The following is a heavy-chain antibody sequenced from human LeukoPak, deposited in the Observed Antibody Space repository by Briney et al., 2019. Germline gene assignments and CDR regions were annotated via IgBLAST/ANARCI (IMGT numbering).Heavy chain of an antibody. CDR1: EFTFSSYN. CDR2: ISSSSIYI. V-gene: IGHV3-21*01. D-gene: IGHD3-16*01. J-gene: IGHJ5*02. CDR3: ASQSFARFDP. Sequence: GGSLRLSCAASEFTFSSYNMNWVRQAPGKGLEWVSSISSSSIYIYYADSVKGRFTISRDNARNSLYLQMNSLRVEDTAVYYCASQSFARFDPWGQGTLVIVSS.